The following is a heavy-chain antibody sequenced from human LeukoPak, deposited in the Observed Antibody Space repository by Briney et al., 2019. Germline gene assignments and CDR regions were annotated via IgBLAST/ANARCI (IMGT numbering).Heavy chain of an antibody. CDR1: SYTFTSYG. V-gene: IGHV1-18*01. Sequence: ASVKVSCKASSYTFTSYGISWVRQAPGQGLEWMGWISAYNGNTNYAQKLQGRVTMTTDTSTSTAYMELRSLRSDDTAVYYCARGAMVRTPTPYYFDYWGQGTLVTVSS. CDR3: ARGAMVRTPTPYYFDY. D-gene: IGHD3-10*01. J-gene: IGHJ4*02. CDR2: ISAYNGNT.